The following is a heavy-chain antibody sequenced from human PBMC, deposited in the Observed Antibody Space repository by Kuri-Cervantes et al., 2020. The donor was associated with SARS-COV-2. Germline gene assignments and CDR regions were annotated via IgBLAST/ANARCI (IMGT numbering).Heavy chain of an antibody. V-gene: IGHV4-59*01. CDR3: ARVRIFGVPGFAFDI. Sequence: SDILSPTFTVSGGSISSYYWSWIRQPPGKGLEWIGYIYYSGSTNYNPSLKSRVTISVDTSKNQFSLKLSSVPAADTAVYYCARVRIFGVPGFAFDIWGQGTMVTVSS. D-gene: IGHD3-3*01. CDR1: GGSISSYY. J-gene: IGHJ3*02. CDR2: IYYSGST.